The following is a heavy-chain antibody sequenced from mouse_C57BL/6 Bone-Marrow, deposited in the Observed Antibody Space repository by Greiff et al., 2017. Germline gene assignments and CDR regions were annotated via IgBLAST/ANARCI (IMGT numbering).Heavy chain of an antibody. CDR1: GFTFSSYA. CDR2: ISDGGSYT. V-gene: IGHV5-4*03. D-gene: IGHD4-1*01. J-gene: IGHJ3*01. Sequence: EVKLVESGGGLVKPGGSLKLSCAASGFTFSSYAMSWVRQTPEKRLEWVATISDGGSYTYYPDNVKGRFTISRDNAKNNLYLQMSHLKSEDTAMYYCASDRTGPFAYWGQGTLVTVSA. CDR3: ASDRTGPFAY.